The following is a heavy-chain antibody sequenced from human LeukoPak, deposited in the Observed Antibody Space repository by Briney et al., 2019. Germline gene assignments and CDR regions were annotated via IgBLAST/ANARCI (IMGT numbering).Heavy chain of an antibody. D-gene: IGHD6-13*01. CDR1: GFTFSSYW. CDR3: ARARGHSSPAGS. Sequence: PEGSLRLSCAASGFTFSSYWMHWVRQAPGKGLVWVSRISTDGSSTTYADSVKGRFTISRDNAKNTLYLQMNSLRAEDTAVYYCARARGHSSPAGSWGQGTLVTVSS. J-gene: IGHJ5*02. CDR2: ISTDGSST. V-gene: IGHV3-74*01.